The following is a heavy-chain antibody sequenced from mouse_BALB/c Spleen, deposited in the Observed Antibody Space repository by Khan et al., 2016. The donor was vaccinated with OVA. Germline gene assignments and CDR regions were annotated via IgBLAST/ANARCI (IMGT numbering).Heavy chain of an antibody. V-gene: IGHV3-2*02. Sequence: EVKLEESGPGLVKPSQSLSLTCTVTGYSITSDYAWNWIRQFPGNRLEWMGYINYSGSTSKKPSLKSRMSITRDTSKNQIFLQLNSVTTEDTAACYSVRGMSYWDQGTLVTVSA. CDR2: INYSGST. J-gene: IGHJ3*01. CDR3: VRGMSY. CDR1: GYSITSDYA.